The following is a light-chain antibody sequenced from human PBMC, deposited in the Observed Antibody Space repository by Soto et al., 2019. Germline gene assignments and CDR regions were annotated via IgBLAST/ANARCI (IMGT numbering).Light chain of an antibody. Sequence: QSVLTQPASVSGSPGQSITISCTGTSSDVGGYNYVSWYQQHPGKAPKLMIYDVSNRPSGVSNRFSGSKSGNTASLTISGFQAEDEADYYCSSYTSSSTHYFFGTGTKVTVL. J-gene: IGLJ1*01. CDR2: DVS. CDR1: SSDVGGYNY. CDR3: SSYTSSSTHYF. V-gene: IGLV2-14*01.